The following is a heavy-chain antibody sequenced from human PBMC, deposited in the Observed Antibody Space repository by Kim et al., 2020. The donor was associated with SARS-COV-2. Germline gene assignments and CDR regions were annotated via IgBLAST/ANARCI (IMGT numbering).Heavy chain of an antibody. CDR2: IIPIFGTA. J-gene: IGHJ4*02. V-gene: IGHV1-69*13. CDR1: GGTFSSYA. D-gene: IGHD3-9*01. Sequence: SVKVSCKASGGTFSSYAISWVRQAPGQGLEWMGGIIPIFGTANYAQKFQGRVTITADESTSTAYMELSSLRSEDTAVYYCAAANYDILTGRTRAGLNWGQGTLVTVSS. CDR3: AAANYDILTGRTRAGLN.